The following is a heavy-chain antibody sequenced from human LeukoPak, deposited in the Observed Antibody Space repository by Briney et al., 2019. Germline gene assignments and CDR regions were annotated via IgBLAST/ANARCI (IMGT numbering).Heavy chain of an antibody. Sequence: SETLSLTCTVSGGSISSGGYYWSWIRQHPGKGLEWIGYIYYSGSTYYNPSLKSRVTISVDTSKNQFSLKLSSVTAADTAVYYCARTHYYDSSGSPLRYFDLWGRGTLVTASS. CDR1: GGSISSGGYY. CDR2: IYYSGST. CDR3: ARTHYYDSSGSPLRYFDL. D-gene: IGHD3-22*01. V-gene: IGHV4-31*03. J-gene: IGHJ2*01.